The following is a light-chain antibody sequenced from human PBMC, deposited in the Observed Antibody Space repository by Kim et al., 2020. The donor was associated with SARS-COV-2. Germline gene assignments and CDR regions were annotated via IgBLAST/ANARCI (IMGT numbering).Light chain of an antibody. V-gene: IGKV3-11*01. J-gene: IGKJ4*01. CDR2: DAS. CDR1: QSVSSY. Sequence: LSPGDRATLSCRDSQSVSSYLAWYQQNPGQAPRLLIYDASNRATGIPARFSGSGSGTDFTLTISSLEPEDFAVYYCQHRSNWPLTFGGGTKVDIK. CDR3: QHRSNWPLT.